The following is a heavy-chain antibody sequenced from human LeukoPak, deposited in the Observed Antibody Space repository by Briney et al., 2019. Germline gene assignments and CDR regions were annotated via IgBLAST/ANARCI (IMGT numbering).Heavy chain of an antibody. J-gene: IGHJ4*02. CDR3: AKAYYYDSSGYYWDFNFDY. V-gene: IGHV3-23*01. CDR1: GFTFSNYA. D-gene: IGHD3-22*01. Sequence: GGSLRLSCAAYGFTFSNYAMSWVRQAPGKGLEWVSAISDSGGDTYHADSVKGRFTISRDNSKNTLYVQMNSLRAEDTAVYYCAKAYYYDSSGYYWDFNFDYWGQGTLVTVSS. CDR2: ISDSGGDT.